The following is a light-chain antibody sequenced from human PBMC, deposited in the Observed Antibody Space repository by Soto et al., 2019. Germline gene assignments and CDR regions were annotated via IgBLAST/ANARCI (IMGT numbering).Light chain of an antibody. Sequence: DIQMTQSPSTLSASVGDRVTITCRASQSISNRLAWYQQKPGKAPKVLINDASSLESGVPSTFSGSGSGTEFTLSISSLQPDASATYYCQHYNGYSLTFGPGTKVDI. CDR3: QHYNGYSLT. J-gene: IGKJ3*01. CDR1: QSISNR. CDR2: DAS. V-gene: IGKV1-5*01.